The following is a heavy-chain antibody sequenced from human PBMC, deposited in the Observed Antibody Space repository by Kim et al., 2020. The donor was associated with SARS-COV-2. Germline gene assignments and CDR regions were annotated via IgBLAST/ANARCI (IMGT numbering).Heavy chain of an antibody. J-gene: IGHJ4*02. D-gene: IGHD6-6*01. Sequence: AASVKGRFTITSGISKKTVYLQMNSLRAEDTAVYYCSRGIAARPGYYFDYWGQGTLVTVSS. V-gene: IGHV3-30*07. CDR3: SRGIAARPGYYFDY.